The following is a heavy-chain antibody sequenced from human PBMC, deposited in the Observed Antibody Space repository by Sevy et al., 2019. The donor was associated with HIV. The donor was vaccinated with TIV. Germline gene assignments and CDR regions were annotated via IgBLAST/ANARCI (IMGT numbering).Heavy chain of an antibody. D-gene: IGHD2-2*01. Sequence: GGSLRLSCAASGFTFSSYSMNWVRQAPGKGLEWVSSISTSSSYTYYADSVKGRFTISRDNAKNSMYLQMNSLRAEDTAVYYCARGPIVVVPAAPPPDFDYWVQGTLVTVSS. CDR1: GFTFSSYS. J-gene: IGHJ4*02. V-gene: IGHV3-21*01. CDR2: ISTSSSYT. CDR3: ARGPIVVVPAAPPPDFDY.